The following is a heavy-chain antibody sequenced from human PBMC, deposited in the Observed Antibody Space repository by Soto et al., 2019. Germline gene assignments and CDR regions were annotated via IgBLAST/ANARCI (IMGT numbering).Heavy chain of an antibody. CDR1: GFTFSNYA. CDR2: INHSGST. V-gene: IGHV4-34*01. J-gene: IGHJ4*02. CDR3: ARGRGGSRRIVVVVAATHYFDY. D-gene: IGHD2-15*01. Sequence: GSLRLSCAASGFTFSNYAMTWVRQAPGKGLEWIGEINHSGSTNYNPSLKSRVTISVDTSKNQFSLKLSSVTAADTAVYYCARGRGGSRRIVVVVAATHYFDYWGQGTLVTVSS.